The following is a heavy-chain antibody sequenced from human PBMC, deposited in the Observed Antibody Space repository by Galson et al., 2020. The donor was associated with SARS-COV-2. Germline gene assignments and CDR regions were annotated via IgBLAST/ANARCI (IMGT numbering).Heavy chain of an antibody. J-gene: IGHJ4*02. CDR3: ARDGPPLAVAGYYFDY. V-gene: IGHV3-33*01. CDR1: GFTFSSYG. Sequence: TGGSLRLSCAASGFTFSSYGMHWVRQAPGKGLEWVAVIWHDGSNKYYADSVKGRFTISRDNSKNTLYLQMNSLRAEDTAVYYCARDGPPLAVAGYYFDYWGQGTLVTVSS. CDR2: IWHDGSNK. D-gene: IGHD6-19*01.